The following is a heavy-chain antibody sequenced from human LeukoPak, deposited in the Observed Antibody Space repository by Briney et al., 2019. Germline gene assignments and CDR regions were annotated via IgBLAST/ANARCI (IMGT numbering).Heavy chain of an antibody. CDR3: ARWYYDSSGYRYFDH. D-gene: IGHD3-22*01. V-gene: IGHV4-31*03. Sequence: SETLSLTCTVSGGSISRGGYYWNWIRQHPGRGLEWIRYIYYSGNTYYNPSLKSRVTISVDTSKNQFSLKLSSVTAADTAVYYCARWYYDSSGYRYFDHWGQGTLVTVSS. CDR2: IYYSGNT. CDR1: GGSISRGGYY. J-gene: IGHJ4*02.